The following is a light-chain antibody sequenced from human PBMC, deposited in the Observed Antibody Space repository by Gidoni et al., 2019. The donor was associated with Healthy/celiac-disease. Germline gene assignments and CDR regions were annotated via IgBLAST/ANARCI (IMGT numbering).Light chain of an antibody. V-gene: IGKV2-28*01. J-gene: IGKJ1*01. CDR1: QSLLHSNGYNY. CDR3: MQALQTRT. Sequence: IVMTQSPLSLPVTPGEPASISCSSSQSLLHSNGYNYLDWYLQKPGQSPQLLIYLGSNRASGVPDRFSGSGSGTDFTLKISRVEAEDVGVYYCMQALQTRTFGQGTKVEIK. CDR2: LGS.